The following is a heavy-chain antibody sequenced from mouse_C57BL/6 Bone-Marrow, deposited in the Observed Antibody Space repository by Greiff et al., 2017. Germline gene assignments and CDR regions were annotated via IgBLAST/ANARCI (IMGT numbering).Heavy chain of an antibody. CDR2: IHPNSGST. J-gene: IGHJ2*01. CDR3: ARGGKYRGYYVDY. D-gene: IGHD2-1*01. Sequence: VQLQQPGAELVKPGASVKLSCKASGYTFTSYWMHWVKQRPGQGLEWIGMIHPNSGSTNYNETFKSTATLTVDKSSSPAYMQVRSLTSEDSSVYYCARGGKYRGYYVDYWGQGTTLTVSS. CDR1: GYTFTSYW. V-gene: IGHV1-64*01.